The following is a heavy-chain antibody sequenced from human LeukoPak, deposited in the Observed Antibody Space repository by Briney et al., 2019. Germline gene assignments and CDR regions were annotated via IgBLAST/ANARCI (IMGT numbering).Heavy chain of an antibody. CDR2: INPSGGST. Sequence: ASVNVSCKASGYTFTSYYMHWVRQAPGQGLEWMGIINPSGGSTSYAQKFQGRVTMTRDTSTSTVYMELSSLRSEDTAVYYCARDRGQNYDFWSGSYYGMDVWGQGTTVTVSS. CDR3: ARDRGQNYDFWSGSYYGMDV. D-gene: IGHD3-3*01. CDR1: GYTFTSYY. V-gene: IGHV1-46*01. J-gene: IGHJ6*02.